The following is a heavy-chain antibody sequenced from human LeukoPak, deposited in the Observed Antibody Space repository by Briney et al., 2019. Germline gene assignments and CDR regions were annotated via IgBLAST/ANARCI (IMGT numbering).Heavy chain of an antibody. V-gene: IGHV5-51*01. Sequence: GETLPTSCQGSGSTSTIYCIGCVRQITGKGLEWRGIIYSGDSDTRYSPSFQGKFAISADKSISTAYLQWSSLKASDTGMYYCARHSGSLWSGYFYHFDYWGQGTLVIVSS. CDR2: IYSGDSDT. CDR3: ARHSGSLWSGYFYHFDY. J-gene: IGHJ4*02. D-gene: IGHD3-3*01. CDR1: GSTSTIYC.